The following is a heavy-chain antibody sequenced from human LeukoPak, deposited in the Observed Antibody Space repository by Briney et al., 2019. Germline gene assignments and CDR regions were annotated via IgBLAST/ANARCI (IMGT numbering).Heavy chain of an antibody. J-gene: IGHJ4*02. CDR3: ARATAAPSSYFFDH. D-gene: IGHD6-25*01. CDR1: GGSIRSSNSF. CDR2: IYYNGST. Sequence: SETLSLTCSVSGGSIRSSNSFWGWIRQPPGERLEWIATIYYNGSTYYNPSLQSRVTISVDTSTNQFSLKLNSVIAADTAVYYCARATAAPSSYFFDHWGQGTLVTVSS. V-gene: IGHV4-39*07.